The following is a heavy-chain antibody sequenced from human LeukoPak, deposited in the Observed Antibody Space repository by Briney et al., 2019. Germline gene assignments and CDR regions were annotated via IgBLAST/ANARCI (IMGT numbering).Heavy chain of an antibody. V-gene: IGHV3-30-3*02. CDR2: ISYDGSNK. J-gene: IGHJ4*02. D-gene: IGHD4-17*01. CDR1: GFTFSSYA. CDR3: AKLTTWNTHYPIDY. Sequence: GGSLRLSCAASGFTFSSYAMHWVRQAPGKGLEWVAVISYDGSNKYYADSVKGRFTISRDNSKNTLYLQMNSLRAEDTALYYCAKLTTWNTHYPIDYWGQGTLVTVSS.